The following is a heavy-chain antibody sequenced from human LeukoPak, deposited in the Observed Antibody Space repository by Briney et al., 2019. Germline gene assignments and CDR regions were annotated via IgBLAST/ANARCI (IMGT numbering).Heavy chain of an antibody. J-gene: IGHJ4*02. Sequence: SETLSLTCTVSGGSISSSTYYWGWIRQPPGKGLEWIGSIYYSGSTSYNPSLKSRVTISVDTSKNQFSLRLSSVTAADTAVYYCARVLSFVTMITVEWGQGTLVTVSS. D-gene: IGHD3-16*01. CDR3: ARVLSFVTMITVE. CDR1: GGSISSSTYY. V-gene: IGHV4-39*07. CDR2: IYYSGST.